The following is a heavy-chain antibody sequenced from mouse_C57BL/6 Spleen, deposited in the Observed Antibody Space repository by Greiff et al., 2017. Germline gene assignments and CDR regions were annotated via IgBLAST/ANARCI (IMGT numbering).Heavy chain of an antibody. D-gene: IGHD2-3*01. CDR2: IRNKANGYTT. V-gene: IGHV7-3*01. CDR1: GFTFTDYY. J-gene: IGHJ1*03. CDR3: ARYDGYYGYFDV. Sequence: DVKLVESGGGLVQPGGSLSLSCAASGFTFTDYYMSWVRQPPGKALEWLGFIRNKANGYTTEYSASVKGRFTISRDNSQSILYLQMNALRAEDSATYDCARYDGYYGYFDVWGTGTTVTVSS.